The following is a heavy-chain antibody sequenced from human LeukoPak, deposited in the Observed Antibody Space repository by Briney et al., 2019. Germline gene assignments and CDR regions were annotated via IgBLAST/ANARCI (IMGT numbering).Heavy chain of an antibody. V-gene: IGHV3-30*18. D-gene: IGHD3-3*01. CDR1: GFTFSSYG. CDR2: ISYDGSNK. Sequence: GGSLRLSWAASGFTFSSYGMHWVRQAPGKGLEWVAVISYDGSNKYYADSVKGRFTISRDNSKNTLYLQMNSLRAEDTAVYYCAKGGYDFWSGYYSDYWGQGTLVTVSS. J-gene: IGHJ4*02. CDR3: AKGGYDFWSGYYSDY.